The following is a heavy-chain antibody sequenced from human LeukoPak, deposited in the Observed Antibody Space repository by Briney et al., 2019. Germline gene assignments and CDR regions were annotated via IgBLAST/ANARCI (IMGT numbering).Heavy chain of an antibody. CDR1: GFTLSNHY. Sequence: PGGSLRLSCAASGFTLSNHYMNWVRQAPGKGLEWVANINQDGGEKYYVDSVKGRFTISRDNAKNSLYLQMNSLRAEDTAVYFCARRRGYDYGDYYYYMDVWGKGTAVTVSS. J-gene: IGHJ6*03. V-gene: IGHV3-7*01. CDR3: ARRRGYDYGDYYYYMDV. CDR2: INQDGGEK. D-gene: IGHD5-18*01.